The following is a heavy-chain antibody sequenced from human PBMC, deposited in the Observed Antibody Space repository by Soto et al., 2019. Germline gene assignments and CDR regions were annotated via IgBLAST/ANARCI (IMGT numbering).Heavy chain of an antibody. CDR1: GGSMRGYS. V-gene: IGHV4-59*13. CDR3: ARVAMENYHDMWSGSTSSALDV. CDR2: VSHSGRT. Sequence: SETLSLTCKVSGGSMRGYSWSWIRQTPGEGLEWIGYVSHSGRTDYSPSLKNRVTISLDMSKNHFALHVNSVDPADTAVYYRARVAMENYHDMWSGSTSSALDVWGQGTTVTVSS. J-gene: IGHJ6*02. D-gene: IGHD3-3*01.